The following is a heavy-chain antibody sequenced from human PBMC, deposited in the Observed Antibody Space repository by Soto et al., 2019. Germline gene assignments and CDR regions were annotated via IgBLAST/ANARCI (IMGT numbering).Heavy chain of an antibody. CDR1: GFTLSNYW. D-gene: IGHD3-22*01. CDR2: INQDGSEK. Sequence: EVQLVESGGGLVQPGGSLRLSCAASGFTLSNYWMAWVRQAPGKGLEWVANINQDGSEKHYVDSAKGRFTISRDNARSSLYLQMNSLSAEDTAVFYCASTNLRETSGYRHFDLWGRGTLVAVSS. CDR3: ASTNLRETSGYRHFDL. J-gene: IGHJ2*01. V-gene: IGHV3-7*05.